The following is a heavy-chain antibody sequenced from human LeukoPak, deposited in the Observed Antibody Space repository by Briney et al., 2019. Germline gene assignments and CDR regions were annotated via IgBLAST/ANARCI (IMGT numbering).Heavy chain of an antibody. CDR2: IYYSGDT. CDR3: ARRMNYYDSSGSGTWFDP. V-gene: IGHV4-39*01. CDR1: GGSISSSSYY. D-gene: IGHD3-22*01. Sequence: SETLSLTCTVSGGSISSSSYYWGWIRQPPGRGLEWLGSIYYSGDTYYNPSLKSRVTISVDTSKNQFSLRLSSVTAADTAVYYCARRMNYYDSSGSGTWFDPWGQGTLVTVSS. J-gene: IGHJ5*02.